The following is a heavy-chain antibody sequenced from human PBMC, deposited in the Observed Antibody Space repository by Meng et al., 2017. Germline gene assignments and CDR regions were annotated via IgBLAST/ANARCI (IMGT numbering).Heavy chain of an antibody. CDR2: INPNSGGT. J-gene: IGHJ6*02. V-gene: IGHV1-2*06. CDR1: GYTFTGYY. Sequence: ASVKVSCKASGYTFTGYYMHWVRQAPGQGLEWMGRINPNSGGTNYAQKFQGRVTMTRDTSISTAYMELSRLRSDDTAVYYGAVSAQLEQPYYYYYYGMDVWGQGTTVTVSS. D-gene: IGHD1/OR15-1a*01. CDR3: AVSAQLEQPYYYYYYGMDV.